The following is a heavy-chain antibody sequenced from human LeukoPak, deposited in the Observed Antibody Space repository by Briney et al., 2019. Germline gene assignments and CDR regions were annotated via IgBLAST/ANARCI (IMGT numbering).Heavy chain of an antibody. Sequence: PGGSLRLACAASGFTVSSNYMSWVRQAPGKGLEWVSVIYSGGSTYYADSVKGRFTISRDNSKNTLYLQMNSLRAEDTAVYYCARDSPSGDPYDYWGQGTLVTVSS. D-gene: IGHD4-17*01. J-gene: IGHJ4*02. V-gene: IGHV3-66*01. CDR2: IYSGGST. CDR3: ARDSPSGDPYDY. CDR1: GFTVSSNY.